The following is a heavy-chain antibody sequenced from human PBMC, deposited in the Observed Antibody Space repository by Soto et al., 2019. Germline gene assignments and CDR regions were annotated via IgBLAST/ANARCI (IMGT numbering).Heavy chain of an antibody. V-gene: IGHV3-9*01. J-gene: IGHJ3*02. CDR3: AKDSTYYDILPGYYNPVPFDI. Sequence: GGSLRLSCAASGFTFDDYAMHWVRQAPGKGLEWVSGISWNSGSIGYADSVKGRFTISRDNAKNSLYLQMNSLRAEDTALYYCAKDSTYYDILPGYYNPVPFDIWGQGTMVTVSS. CDR2: ISWNSGSI. CDR1: GFTFDDYA. D-gene: IGHD3-9*01.